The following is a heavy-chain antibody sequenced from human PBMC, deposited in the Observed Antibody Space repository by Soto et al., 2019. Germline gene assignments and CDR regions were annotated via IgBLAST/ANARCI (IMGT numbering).Heavy chain of an antibody. CDR2: IYSGGST. V-gene: IGHV3-53*02. J-gene: IGHJ4*02. Sequence: EVQLVETGGGLIQPGGSLRLSCAASGFTVSSNYMSWDRQAPGKGLEWVSVIYSGGSTYYADSVKGRFTISRDNSKNTLYLQMNSLRAEDTAVYYCARGYYDILTGYYKGYFDYWGQGTLVTVSS. CDR3: ARGYYDILTGYYKGYFDY. D-gene: IGHD3-9*01. CDR1: GFTVSSNY.